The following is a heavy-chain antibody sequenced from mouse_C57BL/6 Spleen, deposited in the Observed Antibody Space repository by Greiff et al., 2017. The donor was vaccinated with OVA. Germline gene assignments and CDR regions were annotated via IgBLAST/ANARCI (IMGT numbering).Heavy chain of an antibody. CDR1: GYAFTNYL. CDR3: ARDRSLDY. D-gene: IGHD3-2*01. Sequence: QVQLQQSGAELVRPGTSVKVSCKASGYAFTNYLMEWVKQRPGQGLEWIGVINPGSGGTNYNEKFKGKATLTADKSSSTAYMQLSSLTSEDSAVYFCARDRSLDYWGQGTTLTVSS. J-gene: IGHJ2*01. V-gene: IGHV1-54*01. CDR2: INPGSGGT.